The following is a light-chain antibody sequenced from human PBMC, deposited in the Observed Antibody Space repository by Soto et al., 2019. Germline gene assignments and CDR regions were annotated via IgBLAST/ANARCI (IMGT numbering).Light chain of an antibody. CDR2: EVS. CDR3: SSYTSSSSYV. CDR1: SSDVGGYNY. V-gene: IGLV2-14*01. Sequence: QSVLTQPASVSGSPGQSITISCTGTSSDVGGYNYVSWYQQHPGKAPKLMIYEVSNRPSGVSNRFSGSKSGNTASLTISGLQAEDEAHYYCSSYTSSSSYVSGTGTKVTVL. J-gene: IGLJ1*01.